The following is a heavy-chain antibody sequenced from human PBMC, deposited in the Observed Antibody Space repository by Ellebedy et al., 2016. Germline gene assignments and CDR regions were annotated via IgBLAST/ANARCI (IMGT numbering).Heavy chain of an antibody. CDR3: ARVAPFSVVVPAPDY. CDR2: IYYSGST. V-gene: IGHV4-59*01. J-gene: IGHJ4*02. D-gene: IGHD2-2*01. CDR1: GGSISSYY. Sequence: SETLSLTXTVSGGSISSYYWSWIRQPPGKGLEWIGYIYYSGSTNYNPSLKSRVTISVDTSKNQFSLKLSSVTAADTAVYYCARVAPFSVVVPAPDYWGQGTLVTVSS.